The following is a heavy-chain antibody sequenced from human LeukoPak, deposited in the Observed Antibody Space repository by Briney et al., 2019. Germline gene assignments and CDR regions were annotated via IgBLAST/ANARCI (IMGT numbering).Heavy chain of an antibody. V-gene: IGHV3-74*01. J-gene: IGHJ6*04. D-gene: IGHD3-9*01. CDR3: ATTFDWLLFLDF. Sequence: PGGSLRLSCAASGFTFSSYWMHWVRQAPGKGLVWVSRINSDGSSTSYADSVKGRFTISRDNAKNTLYLQMNSLRAEDTAVYYCATTFDWLLFLDFWGKGTTVTVYS. CDR2: INSDGSST. CDR1: GFTFSSYW.